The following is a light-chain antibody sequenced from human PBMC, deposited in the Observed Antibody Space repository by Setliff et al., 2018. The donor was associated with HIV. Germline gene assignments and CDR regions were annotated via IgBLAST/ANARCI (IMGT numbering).Light chain of an antibody. Sequence: QSVLTQPPSVSGSPGQSVTISCTGTSSDVGSYNRVSWYQQPPGTAPKLIIYEDTHRPSGVPDRFSGSKSGNTASLTISGLQAEDEGDYYCSSYTSSNTWVFGGG. CDR3: SSYTSSNTWV. CDR1: SSDVGSYNR. V-gene: IGLV2-18*02. CDR2: EDT. J-gene: IGLJ3*02.